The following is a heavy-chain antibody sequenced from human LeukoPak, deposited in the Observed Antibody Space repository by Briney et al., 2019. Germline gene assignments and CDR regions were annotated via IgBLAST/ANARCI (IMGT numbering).Heavy chain of an antibody. J-gene: IGHJ4*02. CDR3: ATGRLRYFDLGY. Sequence: ASVKVSCKVSGYTLTELSMHWVRQAPGKGLEWMGGFDPEDVETIYAQKFQGRVTMTEDTSTDTAYMELSSLRSEDTAVYYCATGRLRYFDLGYWGQGTLVTVSS. CDR1: GYTLTELS. D-gene: IGHD3-9*01. V-gene: IGHV1-24*01. CDR2: FDPEDVET.